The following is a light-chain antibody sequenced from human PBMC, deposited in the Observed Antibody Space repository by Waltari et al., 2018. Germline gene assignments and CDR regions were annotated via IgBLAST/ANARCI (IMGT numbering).Light chain of an antibody. CDR1: QSVLYSSNNKNY. CDR2: WAS. J-gene: IGKJ2*01. V-gene: IGKV4-1*01. CDR3: QQYYSTPPPT. Sequence: DIVMTQSPDSLAVSLGERATINCKSSQSVLYSSNNKNYLAWYQQKPGQPPKLLIYWASTRESGVPDRFSGSGSGTDFTLTISSLQAEDVEVYYCQQYYSTPPPTFGQGTKLEIK.